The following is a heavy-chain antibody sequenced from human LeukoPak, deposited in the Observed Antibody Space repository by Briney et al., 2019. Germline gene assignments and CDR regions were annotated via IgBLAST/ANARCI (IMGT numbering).Heavy chain of an antibody. D-gene: IGHD3-10*01. J-gene: IGHJ4*02. CDR1: GFTFSSYG. V-gene: IGHV3-30*02. CDR3: AKEEVMVRGVILSFEVFDY. Sequence: PGGSLRLSCAASGFTFSSYGMHWVRQAPGKGLEWVAFIRYDGSNKYYADSVKGRFTISRDNSKNTLYLQMNSLRAEDTAVYYCAKEEVMVRGVILSFEVFDYWGQGTLVTVSS. CDR2: IRYDGSNK.